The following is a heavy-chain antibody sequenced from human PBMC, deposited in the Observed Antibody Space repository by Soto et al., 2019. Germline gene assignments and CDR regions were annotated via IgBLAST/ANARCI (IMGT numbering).Heavy chain of an antibody. CDR3: ARVASTGYSSSWYVAAFDI. Sequence: SETLSLTCTVSGGSIISSSYYWAWIRQPPGKGQEWIGTISYSGSTYYNPSLKSRITISIDTSKSQFSLKLSSVTAADTAMYYCARVASTGYSSSWYVAAFDIWGQGTMVTDSS. V-gene: IGHV4-39*01. D-gene: IGHD6-13*01. J-gene: IGHJ3*02. CDR2: ISYSGST. CDR1: GGSIISSSYY.